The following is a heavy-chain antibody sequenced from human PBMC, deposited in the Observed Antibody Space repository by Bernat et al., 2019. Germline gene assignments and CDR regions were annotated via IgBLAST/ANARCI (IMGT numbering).Heavy chain of an antibody. J-gene: IGHJ4*02. V-gene: IGHV3-11*06. CDR2: ISSSSSYT. Sequence: QVQLVESGGGLVKPGGSLRLSCAASGFAFSGYYMSWIRQAAGKGLEWVSYISSSSSYTDYAGAVKGRFTISRDNAKNSLYLEMNSVRAEDTAVYYCVRVLVGGKSYDFDYWGQGTLVTVSS. CDR3: VRVLVGGKSYDFDY. CDR1: GFAFSGYY. D-gene: IGHD1-26*01.